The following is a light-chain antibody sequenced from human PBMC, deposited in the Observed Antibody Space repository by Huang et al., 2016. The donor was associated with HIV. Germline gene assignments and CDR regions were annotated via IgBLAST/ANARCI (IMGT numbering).Light chain of an antibody. V-gene: IGKV3-15*01. CDR2: GAS. Sequence: EIVMTQSPATLSVSPGEGATLSCRASQSIGTNVAWYQQKPGQAPRLLIYGASTRATGIPTRFSGSGSETEFTLTISNLQSEDFAIYYCQQYYDWPPPFGPGTQVDMK. CDR1: QSIGTN. J-gene: IGKJ3*01. CDR3: QQYYDWPPP.